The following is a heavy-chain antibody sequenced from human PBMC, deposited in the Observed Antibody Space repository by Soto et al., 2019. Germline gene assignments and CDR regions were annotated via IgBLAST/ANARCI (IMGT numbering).Heavy chain of an antibody. CDR3: ARRGYCSSTSCYAVYDY. V-gene: IGHV4-4*02. J-gene: IGHJ4*02. CDR2: IYHSGST. CDR1: SGSISSSNW. Sequence: QVQLQESGPGLVKPSGTLSLTCAVSSGSISSSNWWSWVRQPPGKGLEWIGEIYHSGSTNYNPSLKSRVTISVDKSKNQFSLKLSSVTAADTAVYYCARRGYCSSTSCYAVYDYWDQGTLVTVSS. D-gene: IGHD2-2*01.